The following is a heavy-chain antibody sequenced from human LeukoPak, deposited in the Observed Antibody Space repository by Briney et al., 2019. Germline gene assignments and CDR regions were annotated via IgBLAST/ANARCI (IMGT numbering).Heavy chain of an antibody. CDR1: GGSISSGGYY. D-gene: IGHD4-17*01. CDR3: ARQDYGDFKGYYYYGMDV. CDR2: IYYSGSI. Sequence: SQTLSLTCTVSGGSISSGGYYWSWIRQHPGKGLEWIGYIYYSGSIYYNPSLKSRVTISVDTSKNQFSLKLSSVTAAATAVYYCARQDYGDFKGYYYYGMDVWGQGTTVTVSS. V-gene: IGHV4-31*03. J-gene: IGHJ6*02.